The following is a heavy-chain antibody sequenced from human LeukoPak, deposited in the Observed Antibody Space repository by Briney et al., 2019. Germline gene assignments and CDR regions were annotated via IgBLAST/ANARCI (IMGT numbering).Heavy chain of an antibody. D-gene: IGHD5-12*01. J-gene: IGHJ4*02. CDR2: ISYDGSNK. CDR1: GFTFRSHA. CDR3: ARDFAIVATSYYFDY. Sequence: GTSLRLSCATSGFTFRSHAMHWVRQSPGKGLEWVAVISYDGSNKYYADSVKGRFTISRDSSKNTLYLQMNSLRAEDTAVYYCARDFAIVATSYYFDYWGQGTLVTVSS. V-gene: IGHV3-30-3*01.